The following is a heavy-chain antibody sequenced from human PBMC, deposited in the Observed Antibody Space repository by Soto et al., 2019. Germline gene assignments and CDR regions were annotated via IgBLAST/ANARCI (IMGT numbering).Heavy chain of an antibody. Sequence: EVQLLESGGGLVQPGGGSLRLSCAASGFTFNNYAMSWFRQAPGKGLEGVSTISDSGGSTYYADSVKGRFTISRDNSKNTLYLQMNSLRAEDTAVYYCAKRSNTPAAMKSPFDYWGQGTLVTVSS. D-gene: IGHD2-2*01. CDR2: ISDSGGST. CDR3: AKRSNTPAAMKSPFDY. CDR1: GFTFNNYA. J-gene: IGHJ4*02. V-gene: IGHV3-23*01.